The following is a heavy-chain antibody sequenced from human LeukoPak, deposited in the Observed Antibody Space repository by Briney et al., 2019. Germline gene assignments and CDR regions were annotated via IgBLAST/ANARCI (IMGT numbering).Heavy chain of an antibody. CDR3: ARAHSSSWYELDY. CDR2: IWYDGSNK. J-gene: IGHJ4*02. CDR1: GFTFSSYG. D-gene: IGHD6-13*01. Sequence: GGSLRLSCAASGFTFSSYGMHWVRQAPGKGLEWVAVIWYDGSNKYYADSVKGRFTISRDNSKNTLYLQMNSLRAEDTAVYYCARAHSSSWYELDYWGQGTLVTVSS. V-gene: IGHV3-33*01.